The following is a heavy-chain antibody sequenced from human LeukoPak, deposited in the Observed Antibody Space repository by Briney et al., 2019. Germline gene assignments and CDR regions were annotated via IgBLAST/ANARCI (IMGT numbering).Heavy chain of an antibody. Sequence: GASVKVSCKXSGYTFTSYYMHWVRQAPGQGLERMGIINPSGGSTSYSQKFQGRVTMTRDTSTSTVYMELSSLRSEDTAVYYCARRPGGSRGAFDIWGQGTMVTVSS. V-gene: IGHV1-46*01. CDR1: GYTFTSYY. CDR2: INPSGGST. CDR3: ARRPGGSRGAFDI. J-gene: IGHJ3*02. D-gene: IGHD3-16*01.